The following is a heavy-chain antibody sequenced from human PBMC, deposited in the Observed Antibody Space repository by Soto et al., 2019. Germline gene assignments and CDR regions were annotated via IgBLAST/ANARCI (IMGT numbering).Heavy chain of an antibody. Sequence: QVQLVQSGAEVKKPGSSVKVSCTASGGTFNTHTFSWLRQAPGHGPEWMGRIIPMLGMSNFALKFQGRVTINADKSTSTVYMVLTSLNSEDTGVYYCATNYGSGSTHFDSWGQGTMVLVSS. J-gene: IGHJ4*02. D-gene: IGHD3-10*01. V-gene: IGHV1-69*02. CDR1: GGTFNTHT. CDR3: ATNYGSGSTHFDS. CDR2: IIPMLGMS.